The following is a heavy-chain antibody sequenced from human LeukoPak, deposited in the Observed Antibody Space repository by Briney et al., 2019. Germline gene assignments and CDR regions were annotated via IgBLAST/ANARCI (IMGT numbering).Heavy chain of an antibody. CDR2: IYYSGST. CDR3: ARDYGGLAYYYYYMDV. D-gene: IGHD3-16*01. Sequence: PSETLSLTCTVPGGSISSYYWSWIRQPPGKGLEWIGYIYYSGSTNYNPSLKSRVTISVDSSKNQFSLKLSSVTAADTAVYYCARDYGGLAYYYYYMDVWGKGTTVTVSS. J-gene: IGHJ6*03. V-gene: IGHV4-59*01. CDR1: GGSISSYY.